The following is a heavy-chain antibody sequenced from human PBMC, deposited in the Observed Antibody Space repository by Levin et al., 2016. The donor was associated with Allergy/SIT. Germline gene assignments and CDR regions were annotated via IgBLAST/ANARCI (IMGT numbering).Heavy chain of an antibody. D-gene: IGHD3-22*01. CDR2: IHFSGST. CDR1: GGSISSYY. Sequence: SETLSLTCTVSGGSISSYYWSWIRQPPGKGLEWIGYIHFSGSTKYNPSLKSRVTISVDTSKNQFSLKLSSVTAADTAVYYCARAPYYFDSSAYGAPYFDLWGRGTLVTVSS. V-gene: IGHV4-59*12. CDR3: ARAPYYFDSSAYGAPYFDL. J-gene: IGHJ2*01.